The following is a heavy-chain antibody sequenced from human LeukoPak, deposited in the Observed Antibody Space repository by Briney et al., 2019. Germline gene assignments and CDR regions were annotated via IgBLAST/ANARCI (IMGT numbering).Heavy chain of an antibody. J-gene: IGHJ4*02. CDR2: ISWHGGST. CDR3: AKDGIVATIGDDYFDY. CDR1: GFTFDDYA. Sequence: GGSLRLSCAASGFTFDDYAMHWVRQAPGQGLEWVSFISWHGGSTYYADSVKGRFIISRDNSKNSLYLQMNSLRAEDTALYYCAKDGIVATIGDDYFDYWGQGTLVTVSS. V-gene: IGHV3-43D*03. D-gene: IGHD5-12*01.